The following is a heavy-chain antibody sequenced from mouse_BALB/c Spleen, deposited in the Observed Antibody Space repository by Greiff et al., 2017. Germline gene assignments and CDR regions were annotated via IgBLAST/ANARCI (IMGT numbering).Heavy chain of an antibody. CDR1: GFTFSSYA. D-gene: IGHD1-1*01. CDR3: ARRGFTTVVIDY. Sequence: DVKLVESGGGLVKPGGSLKLSCAASGFTFSSYAMSWVRQSPEKRLEWVAEISSGGSYTYYPDTVTGRFTISRDNAKNTLYLEMSSLRSEDTAMYYCARRGFTTVVIDYWGQGTTLTVSS. CDR2: ISSGGSYT. J-gene: IGHJ2*01. V-gene: IGHV5-9-4*01.